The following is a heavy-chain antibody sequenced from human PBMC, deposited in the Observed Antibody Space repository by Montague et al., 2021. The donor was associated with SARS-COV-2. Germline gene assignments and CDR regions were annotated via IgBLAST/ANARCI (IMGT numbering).Heavy chain of an antibody. CDR1: GGSISSGGYY. V-gene: IGHV4-31*03. CDR2: IYYTGRT. J-gene: IGHJ4*02. Sequence: TLSLTCSVSGGSISSGGYYWSWIRHHPGKGLEWIGYIYYTGRTYYNPPLKSRVSMSVDTSNNQFSLSLSSLTAADTAVFYCARVKVGATNLIYFDYWGQGTLVTVSS. CDR3: ARVKVGATNLIYFDY. D-gene: IGHD1-26*01.